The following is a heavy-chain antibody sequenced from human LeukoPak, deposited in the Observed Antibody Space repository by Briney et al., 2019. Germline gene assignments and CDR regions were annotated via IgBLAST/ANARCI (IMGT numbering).Heavy chain of an antibody. CDR1: GDSISNYY. D-gene: IGHD3-10*01. CDR3: ARERLGFRVDV. Sequence: SETLSLTCTVSGDSISNYYWTWIRQSAGKGLQWIGRINTSSNTNYNPYLKSRVTMSLDTSKNQFSLNLSSVTAADTAVYYCARERLGFRVDVWGKGTTVSLYS. V-gene: IGHV4-4*07. J-gene: IGHJ6*04. CDR2: INTSSNT.